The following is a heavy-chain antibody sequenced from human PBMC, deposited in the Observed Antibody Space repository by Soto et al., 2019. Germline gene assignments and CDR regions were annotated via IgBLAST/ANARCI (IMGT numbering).Heavy chain of an antibody. J-gene: IGHJ4*02. V-gene: IGHV3-23*01. D-gene: IGHD5-12*01. Sequence: GGSLSLSCAASGFTCSSYAMSWVRQAPGKGLEWVSAISGSGGSTYYADSVKGRFTISRDNSKNTLYLQMNSLRAEDTAVYYCAKDMNIVATTYYFDYWGQGTLVTVS. CDR1: GFTCSSYA. CDR2: ISGSGGST. CDR3: AKDMNIVATTYYFDY.